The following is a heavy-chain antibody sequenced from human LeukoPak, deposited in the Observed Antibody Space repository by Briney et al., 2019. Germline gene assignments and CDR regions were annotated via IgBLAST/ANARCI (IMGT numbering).Heavy chain of an antibody. Sequence: SETLSLTCTVSGGSISSYYWSWIRQPPGKGLEWIGYIYYSGGTNYNPSLKSRVTISVDTSKNQFSLKLSSVTAADTAVYYCATHRKIYYGDYEPEYGFDYWGQGTLVTVSS. V-gene: IGHV4-59*08. CDR2: IYYSGGT. CDR3: ATHRKIYYGDYEPEYGFDY. J-gene: IGHJ4*02. CDR1: GGSISSYY. D-gene: IGHD4-17*01.